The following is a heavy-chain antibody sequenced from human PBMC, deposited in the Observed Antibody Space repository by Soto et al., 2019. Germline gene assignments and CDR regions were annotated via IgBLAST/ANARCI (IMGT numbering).Heavy chain of an antibody. CDR1: GGSISSYY. J-gene: IGHJ6*03. Sequence: SETLSLTCTVSGGSISSYYWSWIRQPPGKGLEWIGYIYYSGSTNYNPSLKSRVTISVDTSKNQFSLKLSSVTAADTAVYYCARNLGEPYYYYYYMDVWGKGTTVTVSS. CDR2: IYYSGST. CDR3: ARNLGEPYYYYYYMDV. V-gene: IGHV4-59*08. D-gene: IGHD2-21*01.